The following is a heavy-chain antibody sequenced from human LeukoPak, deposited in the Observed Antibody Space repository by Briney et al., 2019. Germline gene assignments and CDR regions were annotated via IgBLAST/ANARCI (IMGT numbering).Heavy chain of an antibody. CDR2: INPSGGST. Sequence: GASVKVSCKASGYTFTGYYMHWVRQAPGQGLEWMGIINPSGGSTSYAQKFQGRVTMTRDTSTSTVYMELSSLRSEDTAVYYCARAFESYYYDSSGSEHGDYWGQGTLVTVSS. J-gene: IGHJ4*02. V-gene: IGHV1-46*01. D-gene: IGHD3-22*01. CDR1: GYTFTGYY. CDR3: ARAFESYYYDSSGSEHGDY.